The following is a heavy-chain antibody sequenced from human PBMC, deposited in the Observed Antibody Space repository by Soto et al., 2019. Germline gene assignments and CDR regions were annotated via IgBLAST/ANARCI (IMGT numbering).Heavy chain of an antibody. CDR1: GDSISSTHW. CDR2: VYHSGST. D-gene: IGHD2-21*01. J-gene: IGHJ5*02. V-gene: IGHV4-4*02. Sequence: QVYLHQSGPGLVKPSGTLSLTCAVSGDSISSTHWWTWVRQTPGKGLEWIGEVYHSGSTSYNPPLKSRVTISVDKSNNQFSLKLTSVTAADTAVYYCATLPPRIVVTVLPIPTWGQGTLVSVSS. CDR3: ATLPPRIVVTVLPIPT.